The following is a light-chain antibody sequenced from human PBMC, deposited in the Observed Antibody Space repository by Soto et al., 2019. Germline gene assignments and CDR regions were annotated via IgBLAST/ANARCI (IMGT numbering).Light chain of an antibody. Sequence: DIPMTQSPSTLSASVGDRVTITCRASQSVNNWLAWYQQKPGKAPKLLIYKVSTLQTGVPSRFSGSGSGTDFTLTISSLQPDDAATYYCLRYNSYSWTFGQGTKVEI. CDR1: QSVNNW. CDR2: KVS. CDR3: LRYNSYSWT. V-gene: IGKV1-5*03. J-gene: IGKJ1*01.